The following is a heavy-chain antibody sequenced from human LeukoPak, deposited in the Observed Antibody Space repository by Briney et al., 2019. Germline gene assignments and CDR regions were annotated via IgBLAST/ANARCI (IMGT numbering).Heavy chain of an antibody. CDR2: IKQDGSEK. CDR3: AKDSGSYVLQG. J-gene: IGHJ4*02. V-gene: IGHV3-7*01. CDR1: GFTFSSYW. Sequence: QPGGSLRLSCAASGFTFSSYWMSWVRQAPGKGLEWVANIKQDGSEKYYVDSVKGRFTISRDNAKNSLYLQMNSLRAEGTAVYYCAKDSGSYVLQGWGQGTLVTVSS. D-gene: IGHD1-26*01.